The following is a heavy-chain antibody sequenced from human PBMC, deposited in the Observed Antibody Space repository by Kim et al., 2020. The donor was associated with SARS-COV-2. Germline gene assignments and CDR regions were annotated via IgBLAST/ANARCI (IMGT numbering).Heavy chain of an antibody. CDR1: GFTFSSYW. D-gene: IGHD3-22*01. V-gene: IGHV3-74*01. Sequence: GGSLRLSCAASGFTFSSYWMHWVRQAPGKGLVWVSRINSDGSSTSYADSVKGRFTISRDNAKNTLYLQMNSLRAEDTAVYYCARGMNYYDSSGYPAEGGGMDVWGQGTTVTVSS. CDR3: ARGMNYYDSSGYPAEGGGMDV. J-gene: IGHJ6*02. CDR2: INSDGSST.